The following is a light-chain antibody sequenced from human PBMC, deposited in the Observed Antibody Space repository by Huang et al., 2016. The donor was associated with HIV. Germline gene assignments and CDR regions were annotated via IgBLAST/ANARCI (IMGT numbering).Light chain of an antibody. V-gene: IGKV3-15*01. CDR2: GSS. J-gene: IGKJ4*01. Sequence: EIVMTQSPATLSVSPGQRVTLSCRANGSVSTNLAWYQQRHGQAPRLLIYGSSTRAPGIPARFSGSGSGTDFSLTISSLQSEDFALYYCHQYNNWLLSFGGGTRV. CDR1: GSVSTN. CDR3: HQYNNWLLS.